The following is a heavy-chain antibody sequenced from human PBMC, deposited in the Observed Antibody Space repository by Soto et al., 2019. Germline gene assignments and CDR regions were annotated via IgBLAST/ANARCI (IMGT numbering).Heavy chain of an antibody. CDR3: ARLRERIYFDY. Sequence: QVQLQESGPGLVKPSETLSLTCTVSGGSISSYYWSWIRQPPGKGLEWIGYIYYSGSTNYNPSLKSRVTISVDTSKNQFSLKLSSLTAADTAVYYCARLRERIYFDYWGQGTLVTVSS. D-gene: IGHD2-15*01. J-gene: IGHJ4*02. CDR1: GGSISSYY. V-gene: IGHV4-59*01. CDR2: IYYSGST.